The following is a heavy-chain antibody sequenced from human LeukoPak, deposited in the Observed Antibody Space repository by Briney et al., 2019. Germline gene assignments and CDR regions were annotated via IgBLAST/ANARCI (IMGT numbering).Heavy chain of an antibody. V-gene: IGHV4-34*01. CDR3: ASRGHGRRRGYGSGSYYYDY. J-gene: IGHJ4*02. CDR1: GGSFSGYY. Sequence: SETLSLTCAVCGGSFSGYYWSWIRQPPGKGLEWIGEINHSGSTNYNPSLKSRVTISVDTSKNQFSLKLSSVTAADTAVYYCASRGHGRRRGYGSGSYYYDYWGQGTLVTVSS. D-gene: IGHD3-10*01. CDR2: INHSGST.